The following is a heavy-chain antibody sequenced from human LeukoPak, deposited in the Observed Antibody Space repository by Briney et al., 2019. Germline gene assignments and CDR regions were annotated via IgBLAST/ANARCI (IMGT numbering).Heavy chain of an antibody. Sequence: SETLSLTCTVSGGSISSGGYYWSWIRQPPGKGLEWIGYIYYSGSTNYNPSLKSRVTISVDTSKNQFSLKLSSVTAADTAVYYCARDRLYYFDYWGQGTLVTVSS. CDR2: IYYSGST. J-gene: IGHJ4*02. D-gene: IGHD4/OR15-4a*01. CDR3: ARDRLYYFDY. V-gene: IGHV4-61*08. CDR1: GGSISSGGYY.